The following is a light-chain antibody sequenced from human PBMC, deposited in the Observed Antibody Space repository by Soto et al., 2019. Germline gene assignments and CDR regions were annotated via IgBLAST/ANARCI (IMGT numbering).Light chain of an antibody. V-gene: IGKV1-33*01. CDR2: DAS. Sequence: DIQMTQSPSSLSASGGNRVTTTCPALQDIATYLNWYQQKPGKAPNLLIYDASNLETGVPSRFSGGGSGTHFTFTISNLQPEDIATYYCQQYDNLPPTWTFGQGTKVDIK. J-gene: IGKJ1*01. CDR3: QQYDNLPPTWT. CDR1: QDIATY.